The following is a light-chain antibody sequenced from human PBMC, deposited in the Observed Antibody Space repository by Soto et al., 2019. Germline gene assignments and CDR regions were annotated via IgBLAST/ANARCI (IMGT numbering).Light chain of an antibody. V-gene: IGKV3-20*01. Sequence: EIVLTQSPGTLSLSPGERATLSCRASQSVSSSYLAWYQQKPGQAPRLLIYGASSRDTGIPHRFSGSGSGTDFTLTISRLEPEDFAGYYCQQYGSSSYTFGQGTKLEIK. CDR1: QSVSSSY. J-gene: IGKJ2*01. CDR3: QQYGSSSYT. CDR2: GAS.